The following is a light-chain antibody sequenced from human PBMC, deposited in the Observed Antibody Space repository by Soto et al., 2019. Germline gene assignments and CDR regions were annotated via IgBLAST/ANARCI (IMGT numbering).Light chain of an antibody. CDR3: QQYPTLPIK. CDR2: DTS. J-gene: IGKJ4*02. Sequence: DIQMTQSPSSLSASVGDRVTITCQASQGINNYLNWYQQKPGNAPKLLIFDTSDLETGVPSRFSGRGSGTDFTFTIISLQPEDVAAYYCQQYPTLPIKSGAGPKVDIK. CDR1: QGINNY. V-gene: IGKV1-33*01.